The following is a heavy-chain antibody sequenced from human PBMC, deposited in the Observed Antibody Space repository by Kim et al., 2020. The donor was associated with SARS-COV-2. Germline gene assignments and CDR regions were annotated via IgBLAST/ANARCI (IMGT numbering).Heavy chain of an antibody. CDR3: ASPVYGDYDAFDY. CDR2: IYYSGST. V-gene: IGHV4-39*01. CDR1: GGSISSSSYY. J-gene: IGHJ4*02. D-gene: IGHD4-17*01. Sequence: SETLSLTCTVSGGSISSSSYYWGWIRQPPGKGLEWIGSIYYSGSTYYNPSLKSRVTISVDTSKNQFSLKLSSVTAADTAVYYCASPVYGDYDAFDYWGQGTLVTVSS.